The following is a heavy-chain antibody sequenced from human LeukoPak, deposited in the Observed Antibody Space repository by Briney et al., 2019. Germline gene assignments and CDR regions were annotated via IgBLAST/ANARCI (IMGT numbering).Heavy chain of an antibody. CDR3: GRDYSGYDGMDV. D-gene: IGHD1-26*01. Sequence: GASVKVSCKASGYRFTSYGISWVRQAPGQGLEWMGWISAYNVNTNDAQKFQGRVTMTTDTSTSTVYMELRSLRSDDTAVYYCGRDYSGYDGMDVWGKGTTVTVSS. J-gene: IGHJ6*04. CDR1: GYRFTSYG. V-gene: IGHV1-18*01. CDR2: ISAYNVNT.